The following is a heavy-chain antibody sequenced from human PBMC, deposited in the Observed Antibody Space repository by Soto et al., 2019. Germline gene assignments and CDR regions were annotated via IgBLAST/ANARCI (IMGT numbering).Heavy chain of an antibody. CDR3: AREGGSGSYYRGNYYYGMDV. V-gene: IGHV4-61*01. CDR1: GGSVSSGSYY. Sequence: SETLSLTCTVSGGSVSSGSYYWSWIRQPPGKGLEWIGYIYYSGSTNYNPSLKSRVTISVDTSKNQFSLKLSSVTAADTAVYYCAREGGSGSYYRGNYYYGMDVWGQGTTVIVSS. CDR2: IYYSGST. D-gene: IGHD3-10*01. J-gene: IGHJ6*02.